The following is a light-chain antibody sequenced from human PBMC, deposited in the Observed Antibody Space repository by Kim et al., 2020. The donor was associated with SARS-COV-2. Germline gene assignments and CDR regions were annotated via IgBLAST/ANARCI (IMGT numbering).Light chain of an antibody. J-gene: IGKJ3*01. V-gene: IGKV1-6*01. CDR1: QDIRND. CDR3: LQDNIYPFT. Sequence: AIQMTQSPSSLPASVGDRVTITCRASQDIRNDLGWYQQKAGKAPKVLIYAASTLQSGVPSRFSGSGSGTDFTLTISSLQPEDFATYYCLQDNIYPFTFGRGTKVDIK. CDR2: AAS.